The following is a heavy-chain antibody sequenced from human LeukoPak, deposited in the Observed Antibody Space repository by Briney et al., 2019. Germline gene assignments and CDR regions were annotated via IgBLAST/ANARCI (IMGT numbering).Heavy chain of an antibody. D-gene: IGHD5-18*01. CDR1: GFTFSSYA. V-gene: IGHV3-30*04. CDR3: ARGIRYGYYYYGKDV. CDR2: ISYDGSNK. Sequence: GGSLRLSWAASGFTFSSYAMHWVRQAPGKGLEWVAVISYDGSNKYYADSVKGRFTISRDNSKNTLYLQMNSLRAEDTAVYYCARGIRYGYYYYGKDVWGQGTTVTVSS. J-gene: IGHJ6*02.